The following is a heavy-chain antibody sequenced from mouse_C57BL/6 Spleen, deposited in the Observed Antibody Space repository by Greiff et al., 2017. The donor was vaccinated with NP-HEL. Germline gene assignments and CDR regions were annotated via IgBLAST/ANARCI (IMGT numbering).Heavy chain of an antibody. D-gene: IGHD2-5*01. CDR3: TAYYSNYAYAMDY. CDR1: GFTFSNYW. V-gene: IGHV6-3*01. CDR2: IRLKSDNYAT. J-gene: IGHJ4*01. Sequence: EVQVVESGGGLVQPGGSMKLSCVASGFTFSNYWMNWVRQSPEKGLEWVAQIRLKSDNYATHYAESVKARFTISRDDSKSSVYLQMNNLRAEDTGIYYCTAYYSNYAYAMDYWGQGTSVTVSS.